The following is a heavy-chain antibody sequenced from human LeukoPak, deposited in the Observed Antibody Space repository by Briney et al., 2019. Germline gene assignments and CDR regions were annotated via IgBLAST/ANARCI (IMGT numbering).Heavy chain of an antibody. V-gene: IGHV3-48*02. CDR3: ARQLAL. CDR1: GFSFSTYA. Sequence: PGGSLRLSCAASGFSFSTYAMNWVRQTPEKGLEWVSYIGSSGVTKYYADSVKGRFIISRDNAKNSLFLQMNSLRDDDTAVYFCARQLALWGQGTLVTVPS. D-gene: IGHD6-19*01. CDR2: IGSSGVTK. J-gene: IGHJ4*02.